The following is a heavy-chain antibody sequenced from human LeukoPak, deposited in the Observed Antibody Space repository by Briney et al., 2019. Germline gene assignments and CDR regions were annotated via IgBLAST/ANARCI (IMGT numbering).Heavy chain of an antibody. CDR3: AKGGPGVVVPYFAY. CDR1: GFTFSTHG. V-gene: IGHV3-23*01. D-gene: IGHD3-22*01. J-gene: IGHJ4*02. CDR2: ISASGGST. Sequence: GGSLRLSCAASGFTFSTHGMTWVRQAPGKGLECVSGISASGGSTYYADSVKGRFTISRDNSKNTLYLQMDSLRAEGTAVYYCAKGGPGVVVPYFAYWGQGTLVTVSS.